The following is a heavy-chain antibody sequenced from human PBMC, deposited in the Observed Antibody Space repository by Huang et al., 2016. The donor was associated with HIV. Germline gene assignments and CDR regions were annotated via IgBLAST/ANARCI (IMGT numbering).Heavy chain of an antibody. CDR1: GFTVNSNY. CDR2: LYHDGKA. D-gene: IGHD5-18*01. V-gene: IGHV3-53*01. J-gene: IGHJ5*02. CDR3: ARGRYGTPNA. Sequence: EVPLVESGGGLVQPGGSLRLSCAASGFTVNSNYMTWVRQAPGKGLEWVSLLYHDGKAHYADSVKGRFTISGDISQNTVFLQMSSLRVEDTAVYYCARGRYGTPNAWGQGTLVTVSS.